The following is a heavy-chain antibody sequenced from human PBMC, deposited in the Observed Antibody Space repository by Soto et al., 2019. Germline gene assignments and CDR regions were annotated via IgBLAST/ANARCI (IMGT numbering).Heavy chain of an antibody. V-gene: IGHV3-21*01. Sequence: PVGSLRLSCVGSGFTFRDYTMNWVRQVPGKGLEWISSISGGSKYIYYAESMKGRVTISRDNANNSLYLEMNSLRAEDTAVYYCARPLCKHFGCFDFWGPGTLVTVSS. CDR1: GFTFRDYT. CDR3: ARPLCKHFGCFDF. D-gene: IGHD3-10*01. CDR2: ISGGSKYI. J-gene: IGHJ4*02.